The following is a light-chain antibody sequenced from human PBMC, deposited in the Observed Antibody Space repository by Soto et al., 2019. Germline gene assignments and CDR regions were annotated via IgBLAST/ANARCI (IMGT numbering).Light chain of an antibody. J-gene: IGKJ1*01. V-gene: IGKV4-1*01. CDR2: WAS. Sequence: DIVMTQSPDSLAVSLGERAIINCKSSQSVLDRSNNKNYLTWYQQKPGQPPKPLIYWASTREFGVPDRFSGSGSGTDFTLTISSLQAEDVALYYCQQYYAIPPTFGQGTKVEIK. CDR3: QQYYAIPPT. CDR1: QSVLDRSNNKNY.